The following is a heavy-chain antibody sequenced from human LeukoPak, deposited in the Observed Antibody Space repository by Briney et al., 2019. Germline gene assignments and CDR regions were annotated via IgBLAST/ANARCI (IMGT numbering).Heavy chain of an antibody. CDR1: GGSISSYY. CDR2: IYYSGST. V-gene: IGHV4-59*01. J-gene: IGHJ4*02. D-gene: IGHD5-24*01. CDR3: ARQDGYNVDY. Sequence: SETLSLTCTVSGGSISSYYWSWIRQPPGKGLEWIGYIYYSGSTNYNPSFKSRVTISVDTSKNQFSLKLSSVTAADTAVYYCARQDGYNVDYWGQGTLVTVSS.